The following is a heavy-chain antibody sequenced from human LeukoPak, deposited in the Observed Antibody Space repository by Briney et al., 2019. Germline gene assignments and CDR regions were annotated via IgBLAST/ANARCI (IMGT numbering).Heavy chain of an antibody. Sequence: GGSLRLSCVASGFTFSSYWMHWVRQDPRKGLVWVSRINGDGRNINYADSVRGRFTISRDNAKNTLYLQMNTLRVEDTAVYYCARVSPRVGAKPFDYWGQGTLVTVSS. J-gene: IGHJ4*02. CDR2: INGDGRNI. V-gene: IGHV3-74*01. CDR3: ARVSPRVGAKPFDY. D-gene: IGHD1-26*01. CDR1: GFTFSSYW.